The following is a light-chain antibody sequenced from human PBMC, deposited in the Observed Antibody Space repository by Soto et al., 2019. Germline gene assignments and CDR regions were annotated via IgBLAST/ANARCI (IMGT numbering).Light chain of an antibody. J-gene: IGKJ5*01. CDR3: QQYGSSPRIS. Sequence: EIVLTQSPGTLSLSPGERATLSCRASQSISSNSLAWYQQKPGQAXXLXIYGASSRATGIPDRFIGSGSGTHFTLTISRLEPEDFALYYCQQYGSSPRISFGQGTRLEIK. CDR1: QSISSNS. V-gene: IGKV3-20*01. CDR2: GAS.